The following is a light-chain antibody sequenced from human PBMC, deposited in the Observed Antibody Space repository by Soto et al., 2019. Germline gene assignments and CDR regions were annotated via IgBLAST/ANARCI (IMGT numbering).Light chain of an antibody. J-gene: IGKJ5*01. CDR3: QQRSNWPLT. V-gene: IGKV3-15*01. Sequence: DILITQSPATLSLSPFIKSTLSYRVSQSISGALAWYQQKPGQAPGLLIYGASTMATSFPARFSGSGSGTDFTLTISSLESEDFAVYYCQQRSNWPLTFGQGTRLEIK. CDR1: QSISGA. CDR2: GAS.